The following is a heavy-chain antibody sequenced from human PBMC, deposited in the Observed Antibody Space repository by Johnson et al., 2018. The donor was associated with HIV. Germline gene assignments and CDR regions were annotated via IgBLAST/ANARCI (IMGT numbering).Heavy chain of an antibody. Sequence: QVQLVESGGGVVKPGRSLRLSCAAYGFTFSSYAMHWVRQAPGKGLRWVTLISYDGSNKFSEDSVKGRFTIARDNSKNTLYLQMSSLRAEDTAVYYCARQTLRAFDIWGQGTMVTVSS. CDR2: ISYDGSNK. V-gene: IGHV3-30-3*01. J-gene: IGHJ3*02. CDR1: GFTFSSYA. CDR3: ARQTLRAFDI.